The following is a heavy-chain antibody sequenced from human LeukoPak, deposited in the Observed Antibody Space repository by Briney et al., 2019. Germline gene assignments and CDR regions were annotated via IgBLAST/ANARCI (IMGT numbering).Heavy chain of an antibody. D-gene: IGHD4-17*01. CDR3: ARLTTVATCWFDP. CDR2: IYYSGST. CDR1: GGSISSSSYY. J-gene: IGHJ5*02. V-gene: IGHV4-39*01. Sequence: SETLSLTCTVSGGSISSSSYYWGWIRQPPGKGLEWIGSIYYSGSTYYNPSHKSRVTISVDTSKNQFSLKLSSVTAADTAVYYCARLTTVATCWFDPWGQGTLVTVSS.